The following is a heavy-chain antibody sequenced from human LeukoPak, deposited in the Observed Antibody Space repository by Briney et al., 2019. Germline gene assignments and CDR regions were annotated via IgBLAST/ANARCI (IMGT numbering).Heavy chain of an antibody. CDR1: GFTFSSYS. Sequence: GGSLRLSCAASGFTFSSYSMNWVRQAPGKGLEWVSLISGTGGSTYYADSVKGRFTISRDNSKNTLYLQMNSLRAEDTAVYYCAKLFLFRPGQVPVGFDYWGQGTLVTVSS. J-gene: IGHJ4*02. CDR2: ISGTGGST. CDR3: AKLFLFRPGQVPVGFDY. D-gene: IGHD2/OR15-2a*01. V-gene: IGHV3-23*01.